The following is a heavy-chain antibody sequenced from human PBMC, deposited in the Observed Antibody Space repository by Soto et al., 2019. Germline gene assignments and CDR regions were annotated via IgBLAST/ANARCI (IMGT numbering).Heavy chain of an antibody. D-gene: IGHD6-19*01. CDR3: ARGTGYIDGWRTFDF. J-gene: IGHJ4*02. CDR1: DDSFRGAYYY. CDR2: TYDNRDT. Sequence: PSETLSLTCTVSDDSFRGAYYYWSWIRQPLGKGREGIGYTYDNRDTKYNPARKSRVTMAMDTSKNQFSLRLSSVTAADTAVYFCARGTGYIDGWRTFDFWGRGTLVTVSS. V-gene: IGHV4-61*01.